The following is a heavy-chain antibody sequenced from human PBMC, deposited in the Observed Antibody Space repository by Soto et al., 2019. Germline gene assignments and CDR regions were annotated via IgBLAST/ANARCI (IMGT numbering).Heavy chain of an antibody. D-gene: IGHD4-17*01. Sequence: GGSLRLSCSASGFTFSSYAMHWVRQAPGKGLEYVSAISSNGGSTYYADSVKGRFTISRDNSKNTLYLQMSSLRAEDTAVYYCVKDPGTTVPNVPLYYYYYGMDVWGQGTTVTVSS. CDR1: GFTFSSYA. V-gene: IGHV3-64D*08. CDR2: ISSNGGST. J-gene: IGHJ6*02. CDR3: VKDPGTTVPNVPLYYYYYGMDV.